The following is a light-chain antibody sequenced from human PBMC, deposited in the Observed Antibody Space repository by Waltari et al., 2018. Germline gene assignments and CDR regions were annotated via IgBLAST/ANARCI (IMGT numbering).Light chain of an antibody. CDR1: NSNVGAYTY. CDR3: CSYAGGYTYV. Sequence: QSALTQPRSVSGSPGQSVTISCTGANSNVGAYTYVSWYQHHPGQAPKLIIYDVNQRPSGVPGRFSGSTSGNTASMTISGLQAEDEADYYCCSYAGGYTYVFGGGTNLTVL. J-gene: IGLJ2*01. CDR2: DVN. V-gene: IGLV2-11*01.